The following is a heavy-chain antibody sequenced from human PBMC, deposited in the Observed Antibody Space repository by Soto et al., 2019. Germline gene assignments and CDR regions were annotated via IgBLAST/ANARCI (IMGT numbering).Heavy chain of an antibody. V-gene: IGHV3-30*18. J-gene: IGHJ4*02. CDR1: GFTFSSYG. CDR2: ISYDGSNK. Sequence: PGGSLRLSCAASGFTFSSYGMHWVRQAPGKGLEWVAVISYDGSNKYYADSVKGRFTISRDNSKNTLYLQMNSLRAEDTAVYYCAKDRRKVVVGAPFDYWGQGTLVTVSS. D-gene: IGHD2-15*01. CDR3: AKDRRKVVVGAPFDY.